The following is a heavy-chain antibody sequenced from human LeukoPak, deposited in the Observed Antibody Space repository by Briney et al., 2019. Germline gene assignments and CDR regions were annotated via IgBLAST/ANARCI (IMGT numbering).Heavy chain of an antibody. J-gene: IGHJ6*03. Sequence: GGSLRLSCAASGFTFDDYGMSWVRQAPGKGLEWVSGINWNGGSTGYADSVKGRFTISRDNAKNSLYLQMNSLRAEDTALYYCARDATYYYDSSGSPYYYYYYMDVWGKGTTVTVSS. V-gene: IGHV3-20*04. D-gene: IGHD3-22*01. CDR3: ARDATYYYDSSGSPYYYYYYMDV. CDR1: GFTFDDYG. CDR2: INWNGGST.